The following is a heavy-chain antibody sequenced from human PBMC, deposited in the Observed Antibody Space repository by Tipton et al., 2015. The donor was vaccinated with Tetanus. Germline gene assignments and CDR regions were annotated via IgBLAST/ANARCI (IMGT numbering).Heavy chain of an antibody. CDR3: ARGRHYDILTGYYRWSVDEDPFDY. V-gene: IGHV4-34*01. CDR2: INHSGST. J-gene: IGHJ4*02. D-gene: IGHD3-9*01. CDR1: GGSFSGYY. Sequence: TLSLTCAVYGGSFSGYYWSWIRQPPGKGLEWIGEINHSGSTNYNPSLKSRVTISVDTSKNQFSLKLSSVTAADTAVYYCARGRHYDILTGYYRWSVDEDPFDYWGQGTLVTVSS.